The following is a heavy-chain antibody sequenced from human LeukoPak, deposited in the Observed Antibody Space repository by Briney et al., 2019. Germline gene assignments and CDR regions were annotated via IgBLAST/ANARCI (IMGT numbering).Heavy chain of an antibody. Sequence: GGSLRLSCEVSGFTFSDSSMNWVRQAPGKGLEWVSYIDSRSETIHYADSVEGRFTISRDNAKNSLYLQMNSLRAEDTAVYYCARDQTKYSSSWHDYWGQGTLVTVSS. CDR2: IDSRSETI. CDR3: ARDQTKYSSSWHDY. J-gene: IGHJ4*02. V-gene: IGHV3-48*01. D-gene: IGHD6-13*01. CDR1: GFTFSDSS.